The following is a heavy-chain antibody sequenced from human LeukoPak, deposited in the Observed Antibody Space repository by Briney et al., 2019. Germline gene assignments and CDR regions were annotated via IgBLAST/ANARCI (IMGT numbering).Heavy chain of an antibody. J-gene: IGHJ4*02. CDR1: GYTLTELS. CDR3: ATDLVSGSGWLFDY. CDR2: FDPEDGET. D-gene: IGHD6-19*01. V-gene: IGHV1-24*01. Sequence: ASVKVSGKVSGYTLTELSMHWVRQAPGKGLEWMGGFDPEDGETIYAQKFQGRVTMTEDTSTDTAYMELSSLRSEDTAVYYCATDLVSGSGWLFDYWGQGTLVTVSS.